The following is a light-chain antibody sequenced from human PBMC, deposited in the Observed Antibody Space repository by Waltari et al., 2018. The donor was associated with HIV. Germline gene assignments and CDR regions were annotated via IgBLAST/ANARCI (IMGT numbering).Light chain of an antibody. CDR2: DKN. J-gene: IGLJ2*01. Sequence: SSELTQDPAVSVALGQTVRITCQGDSLRSYYASWYQQKPGQAPVLVIYDKNNRPSGIPDRFSGSTSGNTASLTITRAQAEDEADYYCNSRDSSGNHVVFGGGTKLTVL. CDR3: NSRDSSGNHVV. CDR1: SLRSYY. V-gene: IGLV3-19*01.